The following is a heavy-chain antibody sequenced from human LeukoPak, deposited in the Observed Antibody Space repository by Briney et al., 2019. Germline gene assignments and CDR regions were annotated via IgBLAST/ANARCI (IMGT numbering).Heavy chain of an antibody. D-gene: IGHD3-10*01. CDR3: RYGTGSYSFDY. CDR1: GFTFSTYW. V-gene: IGHV3-7*02. J-gene: IGHJ4*02. Sequence: GGSLRLSCAASGFTFSTYWMTWVRQAPGKGLEWVANIKQDGSEKYYVDSVKGRFTISRDNAKNSLYLQMNSLRAEDTAVYYCRYGTGSYSFDYWGQGTLVTVSS. CDR2: IKQDGSEK.